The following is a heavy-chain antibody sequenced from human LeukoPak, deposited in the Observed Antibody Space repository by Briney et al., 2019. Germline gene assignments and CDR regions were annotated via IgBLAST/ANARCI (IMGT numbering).Heavy chain of an antibody. CDR3: ARDLTTSTHDY. CDR2: IKNDGTVK. CDR1: GFTFSYHW. Sequence: PGGSLTLSCAASGFTFSYHWMTWVRQAPGKGLEWVANIKNDGTVKNYVDSVKGRFTISRDNAKNTLYLQMNSLRAEDTAVYYCARDLTTSTHDYWGQGTLVTVSS. J-gene: IGHJ4*02. D-gene: IGHD1-14*01. V-gene: IGHV3-7*01.